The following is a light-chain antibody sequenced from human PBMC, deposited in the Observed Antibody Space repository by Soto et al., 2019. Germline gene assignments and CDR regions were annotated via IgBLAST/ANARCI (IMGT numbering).Light chain of an antibody. CDR2: GAS. V-gene: IGKV3-15*01. J-gene: IGKJ5*01. CDR3: QQYNNWSWIT. CDR1: QSVSSN. Sequence: EIVMTQSPATLSVSPGERATLSCRASQSVSSNLGWYQQRPGQAPRLLIYGASTRATGIPARFSGSGSGTEFTLTISSLQSEDSAVYYFQQYNNWSWITFGQGTRLEIK.